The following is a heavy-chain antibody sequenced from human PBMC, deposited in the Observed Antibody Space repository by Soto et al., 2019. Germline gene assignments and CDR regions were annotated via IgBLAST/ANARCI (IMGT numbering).Heavy chain of an antibody. CDR2: INADYGNT. V-gene: IGHV1-18*01. D-gene: IGHD5-18*01. Sequence: QAQLVQSGAEVKKPGASVKVSCKASGYTFYSHSISWVRQAPGQGLEWMGRINADYGNTQYAQKFRGRVTITTDTSTTTVYMELTNRRSDDTAVYYCARCIQGDYYYGMDVWGQGTTVTVSS. CDR1: GYTFYSHS. CDR3: ARCIQGDYYYGMDV. J-gene: IGHJ6*02.